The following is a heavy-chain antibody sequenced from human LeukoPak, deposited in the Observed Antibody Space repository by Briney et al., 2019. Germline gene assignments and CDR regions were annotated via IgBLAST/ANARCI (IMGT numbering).Heavy chain of an antibody. CDR3: ARGSTSCCYGNWFDP. D-gene: IGHD2-2*01. CDR2: IYHSGST. J-gene: IGHJ5*02. V-gene: IGHV4-38-2*01. CDR1: GYSISSGYY. Sequence: SETLPLTCAVSGYSISSGYYWGWIRQPPGKGLEWIGSIYHSGSTYYNPSLKSRVTISVDTSKNQFSLKLSSVTAADTAVYYCARGSTSCCYGNWFDPWGQGTLVTVSS.